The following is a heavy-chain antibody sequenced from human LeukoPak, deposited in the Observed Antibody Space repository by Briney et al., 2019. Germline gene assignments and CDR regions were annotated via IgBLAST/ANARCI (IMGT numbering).Heavy chain of an antibody. D-gene: IGHD3-22*01. J-gene: IGHJ3*02. CDR3: AREGYYDSSGYPFRAFDI. CDR2: ISGSGGST. Sequence: PGGSLRLSCAASGFTFGQYTMSWVRQAPGKGLEWVSAISGSGGSTYYADSVKGRFTISRDNSKNTLYLQMNSLRAEDTAVYYCAREGYYDSSGYPFRAFDIWGQGTMVTVSS. V-gene: IGHV3-23*01. CDR1: GFTFGQYT.